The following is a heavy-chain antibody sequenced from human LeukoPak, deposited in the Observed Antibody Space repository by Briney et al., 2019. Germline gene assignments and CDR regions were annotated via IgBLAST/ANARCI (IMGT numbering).Heavy chain of an antibody. Sequence: GGSLRLSCAASGFTFSNYAMNWVRQAPGKGLEWVSAISGSGGGTFYADSVKGRFTISRDNSKNTLYLQMNSLRAEDTAVYYCAKSSQNMDIWGQGTMVTVSS. CDR2: ISGSGGGT. J-gene: IGHJ3*02. CDR1: GFTFSNYA. CDR3: AKSSQNMDI. V-gene: IGHV3-23*01. D-gene: IGHD1/OR15-1a*01.